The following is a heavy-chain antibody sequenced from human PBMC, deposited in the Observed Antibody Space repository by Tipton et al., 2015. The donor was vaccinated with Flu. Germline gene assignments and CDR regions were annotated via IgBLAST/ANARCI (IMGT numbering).Heavy chain of an antibody. CDR1: GGSISSGSYY. D-gene: IGHD6-19*01. J-gene: IGHJ4*02. Sequence: LTCTVSGGSISSGSYYWSWIRQPAGKGLEWIGRIYTSGSTNYNPSLKSRVTISVDTSKNQFSLKLSSVTAADTAVYYCARGVDSSGWYDYWGQGTLVTVSS. V-gene: IGHV4-61*02. CDR2: IYTSGST. CDR3: ARGVDSSGWYDY.